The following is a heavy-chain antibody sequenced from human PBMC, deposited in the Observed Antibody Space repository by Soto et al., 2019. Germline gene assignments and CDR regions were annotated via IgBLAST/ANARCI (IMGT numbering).Heavy chain of an antibody. Sequence: QVPLVQSGTEVKTPGASVKVSCKTSGYTFSKYDISWVRQAPGQGLEWMGLISANSGRANYAQKLQGRVTMTTDTSTSTAYMELGSPRSDDTAVYYCVRQYFDFWTDFPDFDYWGQGTLVTVSS. CDR2: ISANSGRA. V-gene: IGHV1-18*01. D-gene: IGHD3-3*01. CDR1: GYTFSKYD. CDR3: VRQYFDFWTDFPDFDY. J-gene: IGHJ4*02.